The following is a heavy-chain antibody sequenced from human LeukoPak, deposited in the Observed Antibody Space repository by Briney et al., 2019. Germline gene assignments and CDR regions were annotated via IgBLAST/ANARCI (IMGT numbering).Heavy chain of an antibody. V-gene: IGHV4-34*01. Sequence: SETLSLTCAVYGGSFSGYYWSWIRQPPGKGLEWVGEINHSGSTNYNPSLKSRVTISVDTSKNQFSLKLSSVTAADTAVYYCARGTMRWLRPYYFDYWGQGTLVTVSS. CDR2: INHSGST. D-gene: IGHD5-12*01. J-gene: IGHJ4*02. CDR1: GGSFSGYY. CDR3: ARGTMRWLRPYYFDY.